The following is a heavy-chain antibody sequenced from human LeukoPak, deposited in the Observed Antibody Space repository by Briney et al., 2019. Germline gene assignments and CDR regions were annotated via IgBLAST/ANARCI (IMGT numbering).Heavy chain of an antibody. CDR3: ARDFFNYYGSGSYSIHGMDV. J-gene: IGHJ6*02. V-gene: IGHV4-4*07. CDR2: IYTSGST. CDR1: GGSISSYY. D-gene: IGHD3-10*01. Sequence: SETLSLTCTVSGGSISSYYWSRIRQPAGKGLEWIGRIYTSGSTNYNPSLKSRVTMSVDTSKNQFSLKLSSLTAADTAVYYCARDFFNYYGSGSYSIHGMDVWGQGITVIVSS.